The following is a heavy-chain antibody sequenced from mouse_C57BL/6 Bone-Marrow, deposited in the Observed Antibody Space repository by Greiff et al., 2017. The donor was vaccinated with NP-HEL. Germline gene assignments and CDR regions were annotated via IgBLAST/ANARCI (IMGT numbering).Heavy chain of an antibody. CDR3: ARGFYDGYYAGFAY. CDR2: SRNKANDYTT. J-gene: IGHJ3*01. Sequence: EVKLVESGGGLVQSGRSLRLSCATSGFTFSDFYMEWVRQAPGKGLEWIAASRNKANDYTTEYSASVKGRFIVSRDTSQSILYLQMNALRAEDTAIYYCARGFYDGYYAGFAYWGQGTLVTVSA. V-gene: IGHV7-1*01. D-gene: IGHD2-3*01. CDR1: GFTFSDFY.